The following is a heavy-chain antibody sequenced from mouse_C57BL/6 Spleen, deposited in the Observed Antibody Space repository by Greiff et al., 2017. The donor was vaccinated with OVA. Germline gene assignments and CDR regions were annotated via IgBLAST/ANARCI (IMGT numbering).Heavy chain of an antibody. D-gene: IGHD1-1*01. Sequence: DVKLVESGGGLVKPGGSLKLSCAASGFTFSDYGMHWVRQAPEKGLEWVAYISSGSSTIYYADTVKGRFTISRDNAKNTLFLQMTSLRSEDTAMYYCAKDYGSRLDYWGQGTTLTVSS. CDR1: GFTFSDYG. CDR2: ISSGSSTI. J-gene: IGHJ2*01. CDR3: AKDYGSRLDY. V-gene: IGHV5-17*01.